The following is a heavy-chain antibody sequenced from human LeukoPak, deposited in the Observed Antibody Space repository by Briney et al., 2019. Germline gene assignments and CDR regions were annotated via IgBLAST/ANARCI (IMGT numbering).Heavy chain of an antibody. D-gene: IGHD1-7*01. V-gene: IGHV4-59*13. J-gene: IGHJ5*02. CDR1: GASIRSYY. CDR2: IYYSGST. Sequence: PSETLSLTCSVSGASIRSYYWSWIRQPPGKGLEWIGYIYYSGSTNYNPSLKSRVTISVDTSKNQFSLKLSSVTAADTAVYYCARAQPTAVWNYLGGMDWFDPWGQGTLVTVSS. CDR3: ARAQPTAVWNYLGGMDWFDP.